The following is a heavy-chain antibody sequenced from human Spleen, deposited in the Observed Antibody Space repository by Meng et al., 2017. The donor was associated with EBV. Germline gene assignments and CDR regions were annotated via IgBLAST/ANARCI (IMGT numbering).Heavy chain of an antibody. Sequence: QLQLQESCPGLVNPSETLSLTCTVSGGSISSSSDFWAWIRQPPGKGLEWIGSFYYSMTTYYNPSLKSRITISVDTSKNQLSLKLSSVTAADTAVYFCARNSDWNDFDSWGQGTLVTVSS. CDR2: FYYSMTT. CDR1: GGSISSSSDF. CDR3: ARNSDWNDFDS. V-gene: IGHV4-39*01. D-gene: IGHD1-1*01. J-gene: IGHJ4*02.